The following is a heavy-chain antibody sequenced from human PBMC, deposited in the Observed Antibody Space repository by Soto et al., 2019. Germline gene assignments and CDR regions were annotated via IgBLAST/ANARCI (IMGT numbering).Heavy chain of an antibody. J-gene: IGHJ4*02. CDR2: IKQDGSEK. CDR3: ARDLLGVAAAPFDY. D-gene: IGHD2-15*01. Sequence: GGSLRLSCAASGFTFSSYWMSWVRQAPGTGLEWVANIKQDGSEKYYVDSVKGRFTISRDNAKNSLYLQMNSLRAEDTAIYYCARDLLGVAAAPFDYWGQGTLVTVSS. V-gene: IGHV3-7*05. CDR1: GFTFSSYW.